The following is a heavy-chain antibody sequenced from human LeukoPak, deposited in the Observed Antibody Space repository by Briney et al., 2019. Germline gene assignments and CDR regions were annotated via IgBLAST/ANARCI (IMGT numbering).Heavy chain of an antibody. CDR1: GGSIGSGGYY. CDR3: ARGSYYYDSSGYYFSGSYVDY. CDR2: IYYSGST. V-gene: IGHV4-31*03. D-gene: IGHD3-22*01. Sequence: PSETLSLTCTVSGGSIGSGGYYWSWIRQHPGKGLEWIGYIYYSGSTYYNPSLKSRVTISVDTSKNQFSLKLSSVTAADTAVYYCARGSYYYDSSGYYFSGSYVDYWGQGTLVTVSS. J-gene: IGHJ4*02.